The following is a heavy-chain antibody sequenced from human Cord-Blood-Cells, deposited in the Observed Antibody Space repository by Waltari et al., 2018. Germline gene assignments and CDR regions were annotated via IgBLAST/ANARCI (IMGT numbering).Heavy chain of an antibody. CDR1: GYTLTGYY. Sequence: QVQLVQSGAEVKKPGASVRVSCKASGYTLTGYYMNWVRQAPGQGLEWMGWINPNSGGTNYAQKFQGRVTMTRDTSISTAYMELSRLRSDDTAVYYCARCRSGSYDAFDIWGQGTMVTVSS. V-gene: IGHV1-2*02. CDR3: ARCRSGSYDAFDI. CDR2: INPNSGGT. D-gene: IGHD1-26*01. J-gene: IGHJ3*02.